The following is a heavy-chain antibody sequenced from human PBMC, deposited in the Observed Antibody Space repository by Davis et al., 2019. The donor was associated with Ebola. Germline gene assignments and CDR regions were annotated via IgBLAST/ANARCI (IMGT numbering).Heavy chain of an antibody. CDR3: ARGNRYSSGWYDY. D-gene: IGHD6-19*01. CDR2: ISSSSSTI. J-gene: IGHJ4*02. V-gene: IGHV3-48*04. Sequence: GESLKISCAASGFTFSSYSMNWVRQAPGKGLEWVSYISSSSSTIYYADSVKGRFTISRDNAKNSLYLQMNSLRAEDTAVYYCARGNRYSSGWYDYWGQGTLVTVSS. CDR1: GFTFSSYS.